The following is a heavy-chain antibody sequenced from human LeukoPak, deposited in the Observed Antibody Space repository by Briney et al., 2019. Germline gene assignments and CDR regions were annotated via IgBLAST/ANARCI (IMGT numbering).Heavy chain of an antibody. CDR2: LSGSGGST. J-gene: IGHJ4*02. D-gene: IGHD3-16*02. CDR3: ARDLRLGELSLEDY. V-gene: IGHV3-23*01. CDR1: GFTFSNYA. Sequence: GGSLRLSCAASGFTFSNYAMSWVRQAPGKGLEWVSALSGSGGSTYYADSAKGRFTISRDNSKNTLYLQMNSLRAEDTAVYYCARDLRLGELSLEDYWGQGTLVTVSS.